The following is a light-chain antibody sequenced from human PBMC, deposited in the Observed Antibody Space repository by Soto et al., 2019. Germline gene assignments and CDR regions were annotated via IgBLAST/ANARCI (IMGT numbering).Light chain of an antibody. CDR3: QQYNSQWT. J-gene: IGKJ1*01. Sequence: DIQMTQSPSTLSASVGDRVTITCRASESISSWLAWYQQKPGRAPKLLIYKASSLESGVPPRFSGSGSGTEFTLTISSLQPDDFATYDCQQYNSQWTFGQWNRVDIK. V-gene: IGKV1-5*03. CDR2: KAS. CDR1: ESISSW.